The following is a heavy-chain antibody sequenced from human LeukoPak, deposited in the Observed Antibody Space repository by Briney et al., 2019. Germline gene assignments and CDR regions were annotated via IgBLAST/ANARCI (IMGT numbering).Heavy chain of an antibody. Sequence: GGSLRLSCATSGFTFSSYGMHWGGQARGKGREWLALIWYDGSSQYYSDYVKGRFTISRDNSKNKVYLQMNSLRAEDTAVYYCVKRETSSDDYWGQGTLVTVSS. V-gene: IGHV3-33*06. CDR3: VKRETSSDDY. CDR2: IWYDGSSQ. D-gene: IGHD6-19*01. CDR1: GFTFSSYG. J-gene: IGHJ4*02.